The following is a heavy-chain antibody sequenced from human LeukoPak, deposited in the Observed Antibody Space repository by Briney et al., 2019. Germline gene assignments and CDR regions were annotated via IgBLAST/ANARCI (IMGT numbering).Heavy chain of an antibody. CDR2: INRNGAST. V-gene: IGHV3-23*01. CDR3: AKEQGYSYYYLDY. Sequence: PGGSLRLSCAVSGFTFDSYAMSWVRQAPRKGLQWVSCINRNGASTYYSAFTKGWSTLSRDNSKDTLYPQMGLLGAEAKAVYYLAKEQGYSYYYLDYWGQGTLVTVPS. J-gene: IGHJ4*02. CDR1: GFTFDSYA. D-gene: IGHD5-18*01.